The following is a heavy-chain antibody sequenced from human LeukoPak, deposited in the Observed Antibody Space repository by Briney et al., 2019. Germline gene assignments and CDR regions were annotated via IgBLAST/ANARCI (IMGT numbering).Heavy chain of an antibody. CDR3: ARGQGTVTTH. CDR1: GGSFSGYY. CDR2: INHSGSN. D-gene: IGHD4-11*01. J-gene: IGHJ4*02. Sequence: SETPSLTCAVYGGSFSGYYWSWIRQPPGKGLEWIGEINHSGSNNYNPSLMSRVTISLDTSKNHFSLNLSSVTAADTAVYYCARGQGTVTTHWGQGTLVTVSS. V-gene: IGHV4-34*01.